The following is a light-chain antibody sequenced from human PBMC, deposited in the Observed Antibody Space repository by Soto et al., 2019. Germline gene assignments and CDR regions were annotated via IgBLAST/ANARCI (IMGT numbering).Light chain of an antibody. CDR2: GAS. J-gene: IGKJ1*01. Sequence: EIVMTQSPATLSVSPGERATLSCRASQSVSSNLAWHQQKPGQAPRLLIYGASTRATGFPARFSGSGSGTEFTLTISSLQSEDFAVYFCQQYNNWPPAFGQGTKVDIK. CDR3: QQYNNWPPA. V-gene: IGKV3-15*01. CDR1: QSVSSN.